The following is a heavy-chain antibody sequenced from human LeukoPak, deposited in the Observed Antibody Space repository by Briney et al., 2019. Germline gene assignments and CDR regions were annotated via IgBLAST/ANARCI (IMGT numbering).Heavy chain of an antibody. J-gene: IGHJ5*02. CDR1: GFSFGDYA. V-gene: IGHV3-49*04. D-gene: IGHD4-17*01. Sequence: GGSLRLSCTASGFSFGDYAMSGVRHAPGEGREWVGFIRKEAYGGTSEYAASVKGKFSISSDDYNTIVYLQMNTLNTEDTAVYYCTRPGNGALSWGQGTLVTVSS. CDR2: IRKEAYGGTS. CDR3: TRPGNGALS.